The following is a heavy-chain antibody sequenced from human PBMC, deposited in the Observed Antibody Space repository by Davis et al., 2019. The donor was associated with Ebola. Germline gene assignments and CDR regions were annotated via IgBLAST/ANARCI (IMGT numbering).Heavy chain of an antibody. D-gene: IGHD1-1*01. J-gene: IGHJ6*04. CDR3: AKLWPYYYYGMDV. Sequence: GESLKISCAASGFTFSTYSMSWVRQAPGKGLEWVSSISSDSDYIYYADSAKGRFTISRDNAKNSLYLQMNSLRAEDTAVYYCAKLWPYYYYGMDVWGKGTTVTVSS. V-gene: IGHV3-21*01. CDR2: ISSDSDYI. CDR1: GFTFSTYS.